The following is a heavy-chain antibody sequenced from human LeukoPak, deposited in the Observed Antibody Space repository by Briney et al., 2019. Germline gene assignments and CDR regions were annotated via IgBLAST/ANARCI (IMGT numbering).Heavy chain of an antibody. D-gene: IGHD2-15*01. J-gene: IGHJ4*02. V-gene: IGHV4-39*07. CDR2: ISYSGST. CDR3: ARVLVDCSGGSCYYFDY. Sequence: SETLSLTCTVSGGSISSISYYWGWIRQSPGKGLEWIGSISYSGSTFYNPSLERRVTISVDASQNQFSLKLSSVTAADTAVYYCARVLVDCSGGSCYYFDYWGQGTLVTVSS. CDR1: GGSISSISYY.